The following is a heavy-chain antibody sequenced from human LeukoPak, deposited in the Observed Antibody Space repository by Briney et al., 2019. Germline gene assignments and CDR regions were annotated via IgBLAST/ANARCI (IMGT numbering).Heavy chain of an antibody. V-gene: IGHV1-2*02. CDR2: INPNSGGT. CDR3: ARFSSSWLKARRDAFDI. Sequence: GASVKVSCKASGYTFTGYYMHWVRQAPGQGLEWMGWINPNSGGTNYAQKFQGRVTMTRDTSIGTAYMELSRLRSDDTAVYYCARFSSSWLKARRDAFDIWGQGTMVTVSS. J-gene: IGHJ3*02. D-gene: IGHD6-13*01. CDR1: GYTFTGYY.